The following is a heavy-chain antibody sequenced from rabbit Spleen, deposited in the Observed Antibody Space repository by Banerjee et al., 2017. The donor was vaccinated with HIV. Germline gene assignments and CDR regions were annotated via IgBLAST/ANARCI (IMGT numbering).Heavy chain of an antibody. CDR3: ARDGAGGSYFAL. CDR1: GFDFSNYG. Sequence: QELLVESGGGLVQPGGSLKLSCKASGFDFSNYGVSWVRQAPGKGLEWIGYIDPVFGITYYASWVNGRFSISRENAQNTVFLQMTSLTAADTATYFCARDGAGGSYFALWGPGTLVTVS. V-gene: IGHV1S47*01. D-gene: IGHD8-1*01. J-gene: IGHJ4*01. CDR2: IDPVFGIT.